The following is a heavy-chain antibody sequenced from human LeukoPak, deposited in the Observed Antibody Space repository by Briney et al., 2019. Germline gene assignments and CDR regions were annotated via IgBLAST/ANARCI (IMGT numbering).Heavy chain of an antibody. CDR1: GFTFSSYA. V-gene: IGHV3-23*01. CDR3: AKHSDYYGSGPMDV. D-gene: IGHD3-10*01. Sequence: GGSLRLSCAASGFTFSSYAMSWVRQAPGKGLEWVLAISGSGGSTYYADSVKGRFTISRDNSKNTLYLQMNSLRAEDTAVYYCAKHSDYYGSGPMDVWGQGTTVTVSS. CDR2: ISGSGGST. J-gene: IGHJ6*02.